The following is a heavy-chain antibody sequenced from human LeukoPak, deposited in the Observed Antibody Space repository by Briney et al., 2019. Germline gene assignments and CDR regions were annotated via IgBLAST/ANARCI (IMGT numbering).Heavy chain of an antibody. CDR1: GFTFSSYW. J-gene: IGHJ4*02. Sequence: PGGSLRLSCAASGFTFSSYWMHWVRQVPGKGLVWVSRISTDGSSTYYADSVKGRFTISRDNSKNTLYLQMNSLRAEDTAVYYCAERQSGSGYWGQGTLVTVSS. V-gene: IGHV3-74*01. D-gene: IGHD3-10*01. CDR3: AERQSGSGY. CDR2: ISTDGSST.